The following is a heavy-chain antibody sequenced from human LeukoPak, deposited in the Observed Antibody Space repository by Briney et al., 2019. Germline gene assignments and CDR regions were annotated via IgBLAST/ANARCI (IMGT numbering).Heavy chain of an antibody. J-gene: IGHJ6*02. V-gene: IGHV4-34*01. Sequence: SETLPLTCAVYGGSFSGYYWSWIRQPPGKGLEWIGEINHSGSTNYNPSLKSRVTISVDTSKNQFSLKLSSVTAADTAVYYCARVRRIRSWYKVEDYYYGMDVWGQGTTVTVSS. D-gene: IGHD6-13*01. CDR1: GGSFSGYY. CDR2: INHSGST. CDR3: ARVRRIRSWYKVEDYYYGMDV.